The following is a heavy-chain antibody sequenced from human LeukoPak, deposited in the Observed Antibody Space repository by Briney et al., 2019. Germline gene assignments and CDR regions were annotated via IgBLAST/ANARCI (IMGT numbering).Heavy chain of an antibody. CDR2: VYYSGST. CDR3: ARAHSYYYGSGSYWVI. Sequence: SETLSLTCTVSGGSVSSSSYHWGWIRQPPGKGLEWIGSVYYSGSTYYNPSLKSRVTMSVDTSKNQFSLKLSSVTAADTAVYYCARAHSYYYGSGSYWVIWGQGTLVTVSS. V-gene: IGHV4-39*07. CDR1: GGSVSSSSYH. J-gene: IGHJ4*02. D-gene: IGHD3-10*01.